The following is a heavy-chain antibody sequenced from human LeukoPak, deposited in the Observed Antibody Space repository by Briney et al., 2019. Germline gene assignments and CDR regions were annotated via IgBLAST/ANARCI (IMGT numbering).Heavy chain of an antibody. CDR3: ARVTGSIDY. CDR1: GYTFTSYD. V-gene: IGHV1-8*01. Sequence: GASVKVSSKASGYTFTSYDINWVRQAIGQGLEWMGWTNPKSGNTGYAQKFQGRVTMTRSTSISTAYMELSSLRSEDTAVYYCARVTGSIDYWGQGTLVTVSS. J-gene: IGHJ4*02. CDR2: TNPKSGNT. D-gene: IGHD1-26*01.